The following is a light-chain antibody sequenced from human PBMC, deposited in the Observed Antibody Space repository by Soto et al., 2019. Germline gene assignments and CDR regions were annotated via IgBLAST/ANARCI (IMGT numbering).Light chain of an antibody. CDR3: QEYYGTLST. V-gene: IGKV4-1*01. J-gene: IGKJ2*01. Sequence: DIVMTQSPDSLAVSLGERATINCKSSQSVLYSSNNKNYLAWYQQKPGQPPKLLIYWASTRESGVPDRFSGSGSGTDFTLTISSLQAEDVAVYYCQEYYGTLSTFGQGTKVEIK. CDR2: WAS. CDR1: QSVLYSSNNKNY.